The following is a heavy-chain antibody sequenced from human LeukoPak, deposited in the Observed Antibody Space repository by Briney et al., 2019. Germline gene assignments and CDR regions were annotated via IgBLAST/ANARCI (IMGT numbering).Heavy chain of an antibody. J-gene: IGHJ4*02. V-gene: IGHV3-30*04. CDR1: GFTFSSYA. D-gene: IGHD2-2*02. CDR3: ARADIVVVPAAIMAGFFDY. CDR2: ISYDGSNK. Sequence: GRSLRLSCVASGFTFSSYAMHWVRQAPGKGLEWVAVISYDGSNKYYANSVKGRFTISRDNSKNTLYLQMNSLRAEDTAVYYCARADIVVVPAAIMAGFFDYWGQGTLVTVSS.